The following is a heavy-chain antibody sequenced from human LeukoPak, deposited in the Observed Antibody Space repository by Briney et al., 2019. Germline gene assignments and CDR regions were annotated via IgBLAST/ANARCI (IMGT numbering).Heavy chain of an antibody. J-gene: IGHJ4*02. CDR2: ISYDGSNK. V-gene: IGHV3-33*05. D-gene: IGHD6-13*01. CDR3: ARDGIAAAAGSGVYYFDY. Sequence: GGSLRLSCAASGFTFSSYGMHWVRQAPGKGLEWVAVISYDGSNKYYADSVKGRFTISRDNSKNTLYLQMNSLRAEDTAVYYCARDGIAAAAGSGVYYFDYWGQGTLVTVSS. CDR1: GFTFSSYG.